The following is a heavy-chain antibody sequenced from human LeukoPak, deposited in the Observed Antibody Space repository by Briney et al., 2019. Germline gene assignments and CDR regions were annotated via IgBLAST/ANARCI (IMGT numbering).Heavy chain of an antibody. Sequence: AGSLRLSCTASGFTFSRYAMNWVRQAPGKGLEWVSYISTSISTIYYADSVKGRFTISRDNAKNSLYLQMNSLRAEDTAVYYCARDAAWSGYYDAFDIWGQGTMVTVSS. CDR2: ISTSISTI. D-gene: IGHD3-3*01. V-gene: IGHV3-48*01. J-gene: IGHJ3*02. CDR1: GFTFSRYA. CDR3: ARDAAWSGYYDAFDI.